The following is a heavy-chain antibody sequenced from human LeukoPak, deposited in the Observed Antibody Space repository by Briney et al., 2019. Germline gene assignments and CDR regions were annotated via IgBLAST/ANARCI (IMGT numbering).Heavy chain of an antibody. V-gene: IGHV1-2*04. CDR1: GYTFTGYY. CDR2: INPNSGGT. D-gene: IGHD3-3*01. CDR3: ARREIFGVVTLDY. J-gene: IGHJ4*02. Sequence: ASVKVSCKASGYTFTGYYMHWVRQAPGQGLEWMGWINPNSGGTNYAQKFQGWVTMTRDTSISTAYMELSRLRSDDTAVYYCARREIFGVVTLDYWGQGTLVTVSS.